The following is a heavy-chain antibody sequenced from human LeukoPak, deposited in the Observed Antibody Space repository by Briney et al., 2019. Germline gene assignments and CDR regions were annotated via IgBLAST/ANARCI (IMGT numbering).Heavy chain of an antibody. CDR3: ARGETYYDFWSGYNLGWFDP. D-gene: IGHD3-3*01. V-gene: IGHV3-23*01. CDR2: ISGGGGTI. Sequence: GGSLRLSCAASGFTFSSYAINWVRQAPGKGLEWVSAISGGGGTIYYADSVKGRFTVSRDNSKNTLYLQMNSVRAEDTAVYYCARGETYYDFWSGYNLGWFDPWGQGTLVTVSS. CDR1: GFTFSSYA. J-gene: IGHJ5*02.